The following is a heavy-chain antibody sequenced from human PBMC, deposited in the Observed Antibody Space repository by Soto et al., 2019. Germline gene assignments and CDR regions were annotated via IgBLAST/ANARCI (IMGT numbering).Heavy chain of an antibody. V-gene: IGHV1-69*02. Sequence: QVQLVQSGAEVKKPGSSVKVSCKASGDTFSSYTISWVREAPGQGLEWMGRIIPILGIANYAQKFQGRVTITADKSTSTAYMELSSLRSEDTAVYYCARGIGGILDGRDKFDYWGQGTLVTVSS. J-gene: IGHJ4*02. CDR3: ARGIGGILDGRDKFDY. CDR2: IIPILGIA. CDR1: GDTFSSYT. D-gene: IGHD1-26*01.